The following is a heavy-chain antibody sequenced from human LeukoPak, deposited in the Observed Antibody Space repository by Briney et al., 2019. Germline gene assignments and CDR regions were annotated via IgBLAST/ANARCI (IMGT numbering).Heavy chain of an antibody. J-gene: IGHJ5*02. D-gene: IGHD3-10*01. CDR1: GGSFRAYY. CDR3: ARQVRVRTYYYGSGRYPNWFDP. V-gene: IGHV4-34*01. CDR2: INHSGST. Sequence: SETLSLTCAVYGGSFRAYYWSWIRQPPGKGLEWIGEINHSGSTNYNPSLKSRVTISVDTSKNQFSPKLSSVTAADTAVYYCARQVRVRTYYYGSGRYPNWFDPWGQGTLVTVSS.